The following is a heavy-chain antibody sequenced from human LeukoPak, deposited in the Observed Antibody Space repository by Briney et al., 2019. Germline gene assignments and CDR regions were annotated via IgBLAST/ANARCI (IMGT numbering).Heavy chain of an antibody. CDR2: ISAYNGNT. V-gene: IGHV1-18*01. CDR1: GYTFTSYG. J-gene: IGHJ5*02. CDR3: AREEELGYFTMVRRFDP. D-gene: IGHD3-10*01. Sequence: ASVKVSCKASGYTFTSYGISWVRQAPGQGLEWMGWISAYNGNTNYAQKLQGRVTMTTDTSTSTAYMELRSLRSDDTAVYYCAREEELGYFTMVRRFDPWGQGTLVTVSS.